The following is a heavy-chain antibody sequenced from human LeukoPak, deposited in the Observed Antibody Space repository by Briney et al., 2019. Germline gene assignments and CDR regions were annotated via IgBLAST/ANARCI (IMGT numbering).Heavy chain of an antibody. CDR2: IDPNSGGT. J-gene: IGHJ4*02. CDR1: GYTFFGYY. D-gene: IGHD5-12*01. Sequence: ASVKVSCKASGYTFFGYYMHWVRQAPGQGLEWMGWIDPNSGGTNYAQKFQGRVTMTRDTSISTAYMELSRLRSDDTAVYYCARNAYSGYDMYYFDYWGQGTLVTVSS. V-gene: IGHV1-2*02. CDR3: ARNAYSGYDMYYFDY.